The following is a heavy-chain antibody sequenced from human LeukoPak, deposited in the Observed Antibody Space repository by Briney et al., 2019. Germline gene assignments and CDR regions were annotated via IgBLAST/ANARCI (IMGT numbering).Heavy chain of an antibody. CDR1: GFTFSSYT. CDR2: ISSSSSTI. V-gene: IGHV3-48*02. D-gene: IGHD6-19*01. J-gene: IGHJ4*02. Sequence: GGSLRLSCAASGFTFSSYTMNWVRQAPGKGLERVSYISSSSSTIYYADSVKGRFTISRDYAKNSLYLQVNSLRDEDTAVYYCARYTSGWYYFDYWGQGTLVTVSS. CDR3: ARYTSGWYYFDY.